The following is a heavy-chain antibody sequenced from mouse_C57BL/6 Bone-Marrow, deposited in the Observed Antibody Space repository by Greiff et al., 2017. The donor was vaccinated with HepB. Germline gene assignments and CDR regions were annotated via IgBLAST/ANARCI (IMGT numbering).Heavy chain of an antibody. CDR2: IWSGGST. V-gene: IGHV2-2*01. Sequence: VQLKESGPGLVQPSQSLSITCTVSGFSLTSYGVHWVRQSPGKGLEWLGVIWSGGSTDYNAAFISRLSISKDNSKSQVFFKMNSLQADDTAIYYCARMRGSSYYYYAMDYWGQGTSVTVSS. D-gene: IGHD1-1*01. CDR1: GFSLTSYG. J-gene: IGHJ4*01. CDR3: ARMRGSSYYYYAMDY.